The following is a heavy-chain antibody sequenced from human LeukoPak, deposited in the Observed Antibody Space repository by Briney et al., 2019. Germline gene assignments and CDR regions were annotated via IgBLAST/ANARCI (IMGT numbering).Heavy chain of an antibody. CDR2: IYPGDSDT. CDR3: ARRGSPFKGGSFYYGMDV. Sequence: GESLKISCKGSGYSFTSYWTGWVRQMPGKGLEWMGIIYPGDSDTRYSPSFQGQVTISADKSISTAYLQWSSLKASDTAMYYCARRGSPFKGGSFYYGMDVWGQGTTVTVSS. D-gene: IGHD5-12*01. J-gene: IGHJ6*02. V-gene: IGHV5-51*01. CDR1: GYSFTSYW.